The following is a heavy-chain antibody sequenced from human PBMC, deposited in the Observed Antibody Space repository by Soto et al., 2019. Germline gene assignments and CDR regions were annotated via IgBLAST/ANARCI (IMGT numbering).Heavy chain of an antibody. CDR1: GYTFTSYY. D-gene: IGHD3-3*01. Sequence: ASVKVSCKASGYTFTSYYMHWMRQAPGQGLEWMGIINPSGGSTSYAQKFQGRVTITADKSTSTAYMELSSLRSEDTAVYYCARDFWEWLVYWGQGTLVTVSS. CDR3: ARDFWEWLVY. CDR2: INPSGGST. J-gene: IGHJ4*02. V-gene: IGHV1-46*01.